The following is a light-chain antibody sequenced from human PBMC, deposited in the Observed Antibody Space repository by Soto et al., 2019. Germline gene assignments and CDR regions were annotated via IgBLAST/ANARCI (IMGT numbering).Light chain of an antibody. Sequence: EIVMTQSPLSLPVTPGESASISCRSTQSLLHTNGHNYLDRYLQKAGQSPQLLIFLSSNRASGGPDRFSGSGSGTHFTLDISRVGAEDVGLYFCMQALHPPITFGGGTKVEIK. CDR2: LSS. V-gene: IGKV2-28*01. CDR1: QSLLHTNGHNY. CDR3: MQALHPPIT. J-gene: IGKJ4*01.